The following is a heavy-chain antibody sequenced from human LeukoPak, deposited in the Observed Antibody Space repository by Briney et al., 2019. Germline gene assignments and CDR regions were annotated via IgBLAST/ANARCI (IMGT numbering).Heavy chain of an antibody. D-gene: IGHD2-15*01. CDR1: GFTFSCYA. J-gene: IGHJ4*02. CDR3: AKDLEVVAATPTFDY. CDR2: ISGSGGST. Sequence: PGGSLRLSCAASGFTFSCYAMSWVRQAPGKGLEWVSAISGSGGSTYYADSVKGRFTISRDNSKNTLYLQMNSLRAEDTAVYYCAKDLEVVAATPTFDYWGQGTLVTVSS. V-gene: IGHV3-23*01.